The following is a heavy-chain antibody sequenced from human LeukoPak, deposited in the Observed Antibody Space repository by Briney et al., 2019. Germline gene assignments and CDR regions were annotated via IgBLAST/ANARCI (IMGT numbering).Heavy chain of an antibody. Sequence: ASVKVSCKASGYTFTSHFMHWVRQAPGQGLEWMGIINPRGVSTSYTQKFQGRVNMTRDTSTSTVYMELSSLRSEDTGVYYCARVKSYYYDTSDKDAFDIWGQGTMVTVSS. CDR1: GYTFTSHF. D-gene: IGHD3-22*01. CDR2: INPRGVST. V-gene: IGHV1-46*01. CDR3: ARVKSYYYDTSDKDAFDI. J-gene: IGHJ3*02.